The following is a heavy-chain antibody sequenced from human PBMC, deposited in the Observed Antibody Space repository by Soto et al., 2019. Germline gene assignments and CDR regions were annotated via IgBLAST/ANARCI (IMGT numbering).Heavy chain of an antibody. D-gene: IGHD4-17*01. CDR2: IKQDGSDE. Sequence: PGGSLRLSCAASGFTFSTYWMSWVRQAPGMGLEWVANIKQDGSDENYMDSVRGRFTISRDNAKSSLYLQMNSLRVEDTAVYFCARDRLRKSGFDPWGQGTLVTVSS. V-gene: IGHV3-7*01. CDR3: ARDRLRKSGFDP. CDR1: GFTFSTYW. J-gene: IGHJ5*02.